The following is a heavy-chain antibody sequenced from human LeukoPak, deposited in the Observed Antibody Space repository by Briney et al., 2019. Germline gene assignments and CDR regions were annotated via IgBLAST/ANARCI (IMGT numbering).Heavy chain of an antibody. CDR2: ISSSGSTI. D-gene: IGHD6-19*01. J-gene: IGHJ4*02. V-gene: IGHV3-48*03. CDR3: ARDPYYRVAVAGTREGDD. Sequence: PGGSLRLSCAASGFTFSGYEMNWVRQAPGKGLEWVSYISSSGSTIYYADSVKGRFTISRDNARNSLYLQMNSLRAEDTAVYYCARDPYYRVAVAGTREGDDWGQGTLVTVSS. CDR1: GFTFSGYE.